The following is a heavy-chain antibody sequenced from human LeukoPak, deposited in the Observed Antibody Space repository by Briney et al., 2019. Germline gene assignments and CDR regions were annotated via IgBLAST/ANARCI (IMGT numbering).Heavy chain of an antibody. CDR3: ARDPSRYSSGYTFDY. D-gene: IGHD6-19*01. Sequence: ASVKVSCKASGYIFTGYYMHWVRQAPGQGLEWMGWINPNSGGTNYAQKFQGRVTMTRDTSISTAYMELSRLRSDDTAVYYCARDPSRYSSGYTFDYWGQGTLVTASS. CDR2: INPNSGGT. J-gene: IGHJ4*02. V-gene: IGHV1-2*02. CDR1: GYIFTGYY.